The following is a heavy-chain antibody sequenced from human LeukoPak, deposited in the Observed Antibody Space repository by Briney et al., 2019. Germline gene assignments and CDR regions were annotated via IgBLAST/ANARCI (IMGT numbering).Heavy chain of an antibody. CDR3: ASAGISMIVGWPGAFEV. CDR1: GGSISSYY. Sequence: PSETLSLTCTVSGGSISSYYWSWIRQPPGKGLEWIGYIYYSGSTNYSPSLKSRVTISVDTSKNQFSLKLSSVTAADTAVYYCASAGISMIVGWPGAFEVWGQGTMVTVSS. V-gene: IGHV4-59*01. D-gene: IGHD3-22*01. J-gene: IGHJ3*01. CDR2: IYYSGST.